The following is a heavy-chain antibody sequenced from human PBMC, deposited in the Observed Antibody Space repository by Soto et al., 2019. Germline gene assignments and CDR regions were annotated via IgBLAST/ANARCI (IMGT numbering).Heavy chain of an antibody. CDR1: GYTFTSYG. CDR2: ISAYNGNT. CDR3: ARDSITIFGVAPFPRFDY. D-gene: IGHD3-3*01. J-gene: IGHJ4*02. Sequence: ASVKVSCKASGYTFTSYGISWVRQAPGQGREWMGWISAYNGNTNYAQKLQGRVTMTTDTSTSTAYMELRSLRSDDTAVYYCARDSITIFGVAPFPRFDYWGQGTLVTVSS. V-gene: IGHV1-18*01.